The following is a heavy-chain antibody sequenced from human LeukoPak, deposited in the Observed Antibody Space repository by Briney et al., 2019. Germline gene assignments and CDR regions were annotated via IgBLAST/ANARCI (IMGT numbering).Heavy chain of an antibody. D-gene: IGHD5-24*01. V-gene: IGHV3-73*01. CDR2: IRSKANSYAT. Sequence: GGSLRLSXAASGFTFSGSAMHWVRQASGKGVEWVGRIRSKANSYATAYAASVKGRFTISRDDSKNTAYLQMNSLKTEDTAVYCCIEERTDYWGQGTLVTVSS. CDR1: GFTFSGSA. CDR3: IEERTDY. J-gene: IGHJ4*02.